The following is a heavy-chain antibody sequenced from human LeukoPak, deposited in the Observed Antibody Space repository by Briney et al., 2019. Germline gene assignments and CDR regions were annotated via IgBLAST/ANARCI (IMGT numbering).Heavy chain of an antibody. CDR3: ARHPGIQTAFDF. V-gene: IGHV4-59*08. Sequence: PSETLSLTGTAAGRSIGSYYWSWIRQPPGRRLEWIGYIYYSGSTNYNPSLTSRVTISVDRSSNQFSPNLSSVTAAVTAVYYCARHPGIQTAFDFWGQGALVTVSS. D-gene: IGHD2-2*02. J-gene: IGHJ4*02. CDR1: GRSIGSYY. CDR2: IYYSGST.